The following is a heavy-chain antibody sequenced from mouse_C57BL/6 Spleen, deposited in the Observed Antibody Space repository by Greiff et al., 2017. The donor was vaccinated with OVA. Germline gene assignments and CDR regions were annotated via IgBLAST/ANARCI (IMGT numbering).Heavy chain of an antibody. V-gene: IGHV5-15*04. J-gene: IGHJ1*03. CDR1: GFTFSDYG. CDR2: ISNLAYSI. CDR3: ARRTTVVATPYWYFDV. D-gene: IGHD1-1*01. Sequence: EVNVVESGGGLVQPGGSLKLSCAASGFTFSDYGMAWVRQAPRKGPEWVAFISNLAYSIYYADTVTGRFTISRENAKNTLYLEMSSLRSEDTAMYYCARRTTVVATPYWYFDVWGTGTTVTVSS.